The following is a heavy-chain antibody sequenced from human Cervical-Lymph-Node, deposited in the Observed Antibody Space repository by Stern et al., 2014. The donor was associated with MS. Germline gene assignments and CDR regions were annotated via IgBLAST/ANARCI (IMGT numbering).Heavy chain of an antibody. D-gene: IGHD4-17*01. CDR2: LYYSGST. Sequence: QVQLQESGPGLVKPSQTLSLTCTVSGGSISSGGYYWSWIRQHPGQGLEWIGYLYYSGSTYYNPSLKSRVTISVDTSKNQFSLKLSSVTAADTAVYYCARDTVTHEPGYFDYWGQGTLVTVSS. J-gene: IGHJ4*02. CDR3: ARDTVTHEPGYFDY. V-gene: IGHV4-31*03. CDR1: GGSISSGGYY.